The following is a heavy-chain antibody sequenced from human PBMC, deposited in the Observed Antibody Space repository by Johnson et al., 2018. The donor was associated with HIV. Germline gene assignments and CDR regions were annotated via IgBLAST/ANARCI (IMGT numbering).Heavy chain of an antibody. CDR3: AKDVGNYWPDSFDI. CDR2: IYSGGST. CDR1: GFTVSSNY. Sequence: EQLVVSGGGLVQPGGSLRLSCAASGFTVSSNYMSWVRQAPGKGLEWVSVIYSGGSTYYADSVKGRFTISRDNSKNTLYLQMNSLRDEDTAVYYCAKDVGNYWPDSFDIWGQGTMVTVSS. V-gene: IGHV3-66*02. J-gene: IGHJ3*02. D-gene: IGHD3-22*01.